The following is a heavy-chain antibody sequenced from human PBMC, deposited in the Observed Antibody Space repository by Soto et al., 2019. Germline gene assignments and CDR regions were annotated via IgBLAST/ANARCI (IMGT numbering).Heavy chain of an antibody. CDR2: MNPNSGNT. V-gene: IGHV1-8*01. J-gene: IGHJ3*02. CDR3: ARGSLVFDYGDYLDAFDI. CDR1: GYTFTSYD. Sequence: ASVKVSCKASGYTFTSYDINWVRQATGQGLEWMGWMNPNSGNTGYAQKFQGRVTMTRNTSISTAYMELSSLRSEDTAVYYCARGSLVFDYGDYLDAFDIWGQGTMVTVSS. D-gene: IGHD4-17*01.